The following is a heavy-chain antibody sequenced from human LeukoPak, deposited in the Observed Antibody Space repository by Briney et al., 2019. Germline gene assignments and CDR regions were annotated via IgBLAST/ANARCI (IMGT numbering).Heavy chain of an antibody. CDR2: MNPNSGNT. D-gene: IGHD3-9*01. CDR3: ARVSILTGYFGQIWFDP. V-gene: IGHV1-8*01. J-gene: IGHJ5*02. Sequence: GASVKVSCKASGDTFTSYDSNWVRQATGQGLEWMGWMNPNSGNTGYAQKFQGRVTMTRNTSISTAYMELSSLRSEDTAVYYCARVSILTGYFGQIWFDPWGQGTLVTVSS. CDR1: GDTFTSYD.